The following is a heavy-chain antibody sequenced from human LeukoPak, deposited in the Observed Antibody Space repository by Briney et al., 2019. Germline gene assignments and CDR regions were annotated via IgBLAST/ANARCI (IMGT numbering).Heavy chain of an antibody. CDR2: ISAYNGNT. CDR1: GYTFTSYG. CDR3: ATVTGTLNFDN. D-gene: IGHD4-17*01. J-gene: IGHJ4*02. V-gene: IGHV1-18*01. Sequence: GASVKVSCKASGYTFTSYGISWVRQAPGQGLEWMGWISAYNGNTNYAQKLQGRVTMTEDTSTDTAYMELNSLRSEDTAVYYCATVTGTLNFDNWGQGTLVTVSS.